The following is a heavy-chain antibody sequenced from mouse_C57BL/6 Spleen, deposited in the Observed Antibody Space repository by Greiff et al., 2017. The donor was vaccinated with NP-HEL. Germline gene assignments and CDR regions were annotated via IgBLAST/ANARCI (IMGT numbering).Heavy chain of an antibody. J-gene: IGHJ3*01. Sequence: VKLMESGPELVKPGASVKISCKASGYAFSSSWMNWVKQRPGKGLEWIGRIYPGDGDTNYNGKFKGKATLTADKSSSTAYMQLSSLTSEDSAVYFCARGVFITTVVAPFAYWGQGTLVTVSA. CDR3: ARGVFITTVVAPFAY. D-gene: IGHD1-1*01. V-gene: IGHV1-82*01. CDR1: GYAFSSSW. CDR2: IYPGDGDT.